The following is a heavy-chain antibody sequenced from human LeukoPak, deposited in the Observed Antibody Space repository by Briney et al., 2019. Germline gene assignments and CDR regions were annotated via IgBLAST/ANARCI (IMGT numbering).Heavy chain of an antibody. CDR2: INHSGGST. CDR3: AREEDGSSTSMPPGYFDY. CDR1: GYTFTSYY. V-gene: IGHV1-46*01. D-gene: IGHD2-2*01. J-gene: IGHJ4*02. Sequence: ASVKVSFKASGYTFTSYYMHWVRQAPGQGLEWMGIINHSGGSTSYAQKFQGRVTMTRDTSTSTVYMELSSLRSEDTAVYYCAREEDGSSTSMPPGYFDYWGQGTLVTVSS.